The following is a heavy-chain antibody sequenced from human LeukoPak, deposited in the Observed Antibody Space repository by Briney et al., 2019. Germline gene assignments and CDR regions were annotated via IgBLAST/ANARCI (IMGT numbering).Heavy chain of an antibody. CDR1: GGSFSSYY. J-gene: IGHJ3*02. V-gene: IGHV4-4*07. D-gene: IGHD6-6*01. Sequence: SETLSLTCAVYGGSFSSYYWSWIRQPAGKGLEWIGRIYTSGSTNYNPSLKSRVTMSVDTSKNQFSLKLSSVTAADTAVYYCARDESSSIAALRDAFDIWGQGTMVTVSS. CDR3: ARDESSSIAALRDAFDI. CDR2: IYTSGST.